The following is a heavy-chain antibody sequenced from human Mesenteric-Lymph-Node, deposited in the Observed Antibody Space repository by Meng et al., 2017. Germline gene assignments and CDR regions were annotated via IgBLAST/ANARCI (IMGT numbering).Heavy chain of an antibody. CDR2: IYYTGST. Sequence: QRQPPGSAPGLVKPYQTPYLTCTVSGGSISSDDHNWSWIRQRPGKGLDWIGCIYYTGSTYYNPSLKSLITMSLDTSKNQFSLKLSSVTAADTAVYYCARMKGDYYNSQEGYWYFDLWGRGTLVTVSS. J-gene: IGHJ2*01. V-gene: IGHV4-31*01. D-gene: IGHD3-22*01. CDR3: ARMKGDYYNSQEGYWYFDL. CDR1: GGSISSDDHN.